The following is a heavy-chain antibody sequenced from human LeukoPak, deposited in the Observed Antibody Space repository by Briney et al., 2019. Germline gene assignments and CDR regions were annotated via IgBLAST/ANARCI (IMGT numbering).Heavy chain of an antibody. CDR3: AKERDYYDSSGPRDY. V-gene: IGHV3-30*04. Sequence: SGGSLRLSCAASGFTFSSYAMHWVRQAPGKGLEWVAVISYDGSNKYYADSVKGRFTISRDNSKNTLYLQMNSLRAEDTAVYYCAKERDYYDSSGPRDYWGQGTLVTVSS. CDR1: GFTFSSYA. CDR2: ISYDGSNK. J-gene: IGHJ4*02. D-gene: IGHD3-22*01.